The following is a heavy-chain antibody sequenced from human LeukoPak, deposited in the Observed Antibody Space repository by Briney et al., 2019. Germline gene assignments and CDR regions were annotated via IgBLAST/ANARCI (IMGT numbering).Heavy chain of an antibody. J-gene: IGHJ4*02. CDR1: GYTFTSYG. CDR2: ISAYNGNT. Sequence: ASVTVSCKASGYTFTSYGISWVRQAPGQGLEWMGWISAYNGNTNYAQKLQGRVTMTTDTSTSTAYMELRSLRSDDTAVYYCARDRSTMVRGGVSNWGQGTLVTVSS. CDR3: ARDRSTMVRGGVSN. V-gene: IGHV1-18*04. D-gene: IGHD3-10*01.